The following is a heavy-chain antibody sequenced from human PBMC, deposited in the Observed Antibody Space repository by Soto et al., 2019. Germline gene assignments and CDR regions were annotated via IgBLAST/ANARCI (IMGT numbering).Heavy chain of an antibody. V-gene: IGHV3-21*01. CDR3: ARELYCSSTSRYYPLAI. D-gene: IGHD2-2*01. CDR1: GFTFSSYS. J-gene: IGHJ3*02. Sequence: PGGSLRLSCAASGFTFSSYSMNWVRQAPGKGLEWVSSISSSSSYIYYADSVKGRFTISRDNAKNSLYLQMNSLRAEDTAVYYCARELYCSSTSRYYPLAIWGQGTMVTVSS. CDR2: ISSSSSYI.